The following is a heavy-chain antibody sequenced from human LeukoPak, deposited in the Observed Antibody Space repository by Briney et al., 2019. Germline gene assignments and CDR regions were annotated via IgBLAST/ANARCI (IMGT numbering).Heavy chain of an antibody. D-gene: IGHD1-20*01. V-gene: IGHV3-49*04. CDR3: TRGPNLSITGAFFDY. CDR2: IRSKAYGGAT. CDR1: GFTFSSYS. J-gene: IGHJ4*02. Sequence: GGSLRLSCAGSGFTFSSYSMNWVRHAPGKGLEWVGFIRSKAYGGATQYAASVKGRFTISRDDSKSIAYLQMNSLKTEDTAVYYCTRGPNLSITGAFFDYWGQGTLVSVSS.